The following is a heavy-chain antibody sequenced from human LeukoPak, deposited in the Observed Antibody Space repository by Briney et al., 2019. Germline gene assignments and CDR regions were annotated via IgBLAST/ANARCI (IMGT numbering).Heavy chain of an antibody. CDR3: ARGQGAAAGIYYFDY. Sequence: SETLSLTCAAYGGSFSGYYWSWIRQPPGKGLEWIGEINHSGSTNYNPSLKSRVTISVDTSKNQFSLKLSSVTAADTAVYYCARGQGAAAGIYYFDYWGQGTLVTVSS. J-gene: IGHJ4*02. V-gene: IGHV4-34*01. CDR2: INHSGST. CDR1: GGSFSGYY. D-gene: IGHD6-13*01.